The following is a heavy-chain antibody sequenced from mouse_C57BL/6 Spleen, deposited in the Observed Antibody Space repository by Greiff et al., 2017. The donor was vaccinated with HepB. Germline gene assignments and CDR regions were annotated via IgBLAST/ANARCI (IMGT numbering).Heavy chain of an antibody. CDR1: GFTFTDYY. Sequence: EVKVVESGGGLVQPGGSLSLSCAASGFTFTDYYMSWVRQPPGKALEWLGFIRNKANGYTTEYSASVKGRFTISRDNSQSILYLQMNALRAEDSATYYCARYLAGDAMDYWGQGTSVTVSS. D-gene: IGHD3-3*01. CDR3: ARYLAGDAMDY. J-gene: IGHJ4*01. V-gene: IGHV7-3*01. CDR2: IRNKANGYTT.